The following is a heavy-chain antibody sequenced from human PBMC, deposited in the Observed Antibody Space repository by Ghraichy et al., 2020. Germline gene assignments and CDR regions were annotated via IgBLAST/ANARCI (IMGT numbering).Heavy chain of an antibody. CDR2: IWFDGNKK. J-gene: IGHJ6*02. CDR3: ARDFTRKLPSYGMDV. Sequence: GESLNISCAASGFSFSSYAMHWVRQAPGKGLEWVTVIWFDGNKKFYADSVKGRFTVSRDNSKNTLYLHIDSLRAEDTAVYYCARDFTRKLPSYGMDVWGQGTTV. D-gene: IGHD4-23*01. CDR1: GFSFSSYA. V-gene: IGHV3-33*01.